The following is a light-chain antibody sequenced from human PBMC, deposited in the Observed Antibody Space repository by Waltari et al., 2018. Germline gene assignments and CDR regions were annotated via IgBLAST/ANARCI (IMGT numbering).Light chain of an antibody. J-gene: IGKJ2*03. V-gene: IGKV1-27*01. CDR2: GAS. Sequence: DIQMTQAPPSLSAAVGDRVTSTCRASHGISSFLAWYQQKPGKVPELLIYGASPLQSGVPPRFSGSGSETDFTLTLSRLQPADVATYYCHNYNSAPYSFGHGTKLEI. CDR3: HNYNSAPYS. CDR1: HGISSF.